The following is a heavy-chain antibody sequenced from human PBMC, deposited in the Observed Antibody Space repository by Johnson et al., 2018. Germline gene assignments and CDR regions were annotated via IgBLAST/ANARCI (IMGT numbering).Heavy chain of an antibody. CDR2: IGTAGDT. V-gene: IGHV3-13*01. D-gene: IGHD2-2*01. J-gene: IGHJ6*02. Sequence: VQLVESGGGLVQPGGSLRLSCVASGFTFSNYDMHWVRQATGEGLEWVSAIGTAGDTYYPGSVKGRFTNSRKNAKNSLYLQMNSLRAGDTAVYYCARSRRVPAASYDYYGFDVWGQRTTVTVSS. CDR1: GFTFSNYD. CDR3: ARSRRVPAASYDYYGFDV.